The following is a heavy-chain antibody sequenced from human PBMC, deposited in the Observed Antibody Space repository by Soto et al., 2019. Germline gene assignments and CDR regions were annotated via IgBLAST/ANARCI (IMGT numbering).Heavy chain of an antibody. J-gene: IGHJ4*02. V-gene: IGHV4-34*01. Sequence: SSETLSLTCAVYGGSFSGYYWSWIRQPPGEGLEWIGEINHSGSTNYNPSLKSRVTISVDTSKNQFSLKLSSVTAADTAVYYCASLPGTISGVVRPFDYWGQGTLVTVSS. CDR3: ASLPGTISGVVRPFDY. CDR1: GGSFSGYY. D-gene: IGHD3-3*01. CDR2: INHSGST.